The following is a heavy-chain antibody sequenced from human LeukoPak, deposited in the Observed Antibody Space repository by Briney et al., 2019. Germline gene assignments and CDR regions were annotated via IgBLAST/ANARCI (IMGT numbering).Heavy chain of an antibody. Sequence: GGSLRLSCAASGFTFNSYWMSWVRQAPGKGLEWVANIDPDGSEKQYADSVKGRFTTSRDNAKNSLYLQMDSLRAEDTAIYYCARIYYFGDNNWRYFDTWGQGTLVTVSS. CDR3: ARIYYFGDNNWRYFDT. CDR2: IDPDGSEK. D-gene: IGHD3-10*01. J-gene: IGHJ4*02. V-gene: IGHV3-7*01. CDR1: GFTFNSYW.